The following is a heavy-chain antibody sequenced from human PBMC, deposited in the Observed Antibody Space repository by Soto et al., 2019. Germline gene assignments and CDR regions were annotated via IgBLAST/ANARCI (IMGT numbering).Heavy chain of an antibody. D-gene: IGHD1-26*01. J-gene: IGHJ4*02. CDR3: ARGAGGRYYNDY. CDR1: GFTFSSFR. V-gene: IGHV3-74*01. CDR2: INFDGTRT. Sequence: EVQLVESGGGLVQPGGSLRLSCAASGFTFSSFRMHWVRQGPGKGLVWLSRINFDGTRTTYADSVKGRFTISRDNAKDTVYLQMNSLRAEDTAVHYCARGAGGRYYNDYWGQGTLVTVSS.